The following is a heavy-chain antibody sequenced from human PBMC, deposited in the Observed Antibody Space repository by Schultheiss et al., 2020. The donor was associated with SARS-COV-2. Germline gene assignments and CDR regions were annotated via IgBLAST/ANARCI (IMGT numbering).Heavy chain of an antibody. CDR2: ITPKSAKT. J-gene: IGHJ6*02. Sequence: ASVKVSCRASGYTFGAYGINWVRQAPGQGLEWMGWITPKSAKTNYAQKFQGRVTMTTDTSTSTAYMELRSLRSDDTAVYYCAREGAAAGHNYYYYGMDVWGQGTTVTVSS. CDR3: AREGAAAGHNYYYYGMDV. CDR1: GYTFGAYG. D-gene: IGHD6-13*01. V-gene: IGHV1-18*01.